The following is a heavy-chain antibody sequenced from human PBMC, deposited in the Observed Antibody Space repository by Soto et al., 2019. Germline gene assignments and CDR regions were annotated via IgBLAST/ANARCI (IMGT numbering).Heavy chain of an antibody. J-gene: IGHJ4*02. CDR1: GFTFDDYA. Sequence: EVQLVESGGGLVQPGRSLRLSCAASGFTFDDYAMHWVRQAPGKGLEWVSGISWNSGSIGYADSVKGRFTISRDNAKNALDLQMNSLRAEDTALYYCAKSSVQLEPPDFAYWGQGTLVTVSS. CDR3: AKSSVQLEPPDFAY. D-gene: IGHD1-1*01. CDR2: ISWNSGSI. V-gene: IGHV3-9*01.